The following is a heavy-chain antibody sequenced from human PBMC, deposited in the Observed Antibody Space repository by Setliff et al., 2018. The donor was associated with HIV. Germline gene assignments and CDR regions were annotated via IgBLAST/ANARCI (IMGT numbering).Heavy chain of an antibody. Sequence: ASVKVSCKVSGYILTELSRHWVRQAPGQGPEWMGWINTETGNPMYAQGFRGRLVFSLDSSVNTAYLQINSLKTEDTAMYYCARVGSYWSTFDYWGQGALVTVS. D-gene: IGHD2-8*02. J-gene: IGHJ4*02. V-gene: IGHV7-4-1*02. CDR3: ARVGSYWSTFDY. CDR2: INTETGNP. CDR1: GYILTELS.